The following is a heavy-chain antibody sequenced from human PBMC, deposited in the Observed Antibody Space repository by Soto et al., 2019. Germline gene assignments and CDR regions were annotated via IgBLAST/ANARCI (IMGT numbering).Heavy chain of an antibody. CDR2: ISGSGGST. CDR1: GFTFSSYA. CDR3: AKDPHCTNGVCRTPDY. D-gene: IGHD2-8*01. J-gene: IGHJ4*02. V-gene: IGHV3-23*01. Sequence: GGSLRLSCAASGFTFSSYAMSWVRQAPGKGLEWVSAISGSGGSTYYADSVKGRFTISRDNSKNTLYLQMNSLRAEDTAVYYCAKDPHCTNGVCRTPDYWGQGTLVTVSS.